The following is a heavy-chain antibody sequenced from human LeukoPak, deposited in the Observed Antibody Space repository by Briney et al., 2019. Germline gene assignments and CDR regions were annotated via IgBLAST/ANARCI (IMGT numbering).Heavy chain of an antibody. Sequence: GGSLRLSCAASGFTFSSYAMSWVRQAPGKGLEWVSAIGTAGDTYYPDSVKGRFTISRENAKNSLYLQMNSLRAGDTAVYYCARGLYDSSGYTIDYWGQGILITVSS. D-gene: IGHD3-22*01. V-gene: IGHV3-13*01. CDR2: IGTAGDT. J-gene: IGHJ4*02. CDR1: GFTFSSYA. CDR3: ARGLYDSSGYTIDY.